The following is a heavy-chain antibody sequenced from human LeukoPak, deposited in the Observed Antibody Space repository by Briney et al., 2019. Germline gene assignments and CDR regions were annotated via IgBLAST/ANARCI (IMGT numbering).Heavy chain of an antibody. Sequence: SETLSLTCAVYGGSFSGYYWSWIRQAPGKGLEWIGEINVSGSTNSNPSLTSRVTISVDTSKNQFSLKLSSVTAADTAVYYCARGRYFDWLLSYYFDYWGQGTLVTVSS. D-gene: IGHD3-9*01. V-gene: IGHV4-34*01. CDR2: INVSGST. J-gene: IGHJ4*02. CDR1: GGSFSGYY. CDR3: ARGRYFDWLLSYYFDY.